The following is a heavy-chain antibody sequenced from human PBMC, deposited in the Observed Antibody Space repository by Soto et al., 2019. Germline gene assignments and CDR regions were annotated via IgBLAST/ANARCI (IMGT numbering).Heavy chain of an antibody. J-gene: IGHJ4*02. V-gene: IGHV3-21*01. Sequence: GGSLRLSCAASGFTFSSYSMNWVRQAPGKGLEWVSSISSSSSYIYYADSVKGRFTISRDNAKNSLYLQMNSLRAEDTAVYYCARDVGGGFDFDYWGQGTLVTVSS. D-gene: IGHD2-15*01. CDR3: ARDVGGGFDFDY. CDR1: GFTFSSYS. CDR2: ISSSSSYI.